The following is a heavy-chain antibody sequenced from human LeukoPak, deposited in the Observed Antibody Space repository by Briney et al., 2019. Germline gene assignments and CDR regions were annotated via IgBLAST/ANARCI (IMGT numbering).Heavy chain of an antibody. CDR1: GFTFSDYY. D-gene: IGHD3-22*01. CDR2: ISSSGSTI. V-gene: IGHV3-11*01. Sequence: GGSLRLSCAASGFTFSDYYMSWIRQAPGKGLEWVSYISSSGSTIYYADSVKGRFTISRDNAKNSPYLQMNSLRAEDTAVYYCARVGGTDSSTTYFDYWGQGTLVTVSS. CDR3: ARVGGTDSSTTYFDY. J-gene: IGHJ4*02.